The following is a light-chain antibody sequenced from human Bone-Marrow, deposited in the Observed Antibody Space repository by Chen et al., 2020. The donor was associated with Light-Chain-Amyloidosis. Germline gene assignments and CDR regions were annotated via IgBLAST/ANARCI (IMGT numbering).Light chain of an antibody. J-gene: IGLJ3*02. Sequence: QSALTQPASVSGSPGQSVTIACTGSYSHVGSHNFVSWYQLHPGRAPKLILYGVNNRPSGVSERFSGSKTDNTASLTISGLLGEDEADYYCCSYGGRFSLMFGGGTRLTVI. CDR2: GVN. CDR3: CSYGGRFSLM. CDR1: YSHVGSHNF. V-gene: IGLV2-23*02.